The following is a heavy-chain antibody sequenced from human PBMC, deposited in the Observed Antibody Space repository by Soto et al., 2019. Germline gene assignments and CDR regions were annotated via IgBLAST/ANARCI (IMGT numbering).Heavy chain of an antibody. J-gene: IGHJ6*02. V-gene: IGHV4-31*03. D-gene: IGHD1-7*01. Sequence: SETLSLTCTVSGGSISSGGYYWSWIRQHPGKGLEWIGYIYYSGSTYYNPSLKSRVTISVDTSKNQFSLKLSSVTAADTAVYYCARRTYYYYGMDVWGQGTTVTVSS. CDR2: IYYSGST. CDR3: ARRTYYYYGMDV. CDR1: GGSISSGGYY.